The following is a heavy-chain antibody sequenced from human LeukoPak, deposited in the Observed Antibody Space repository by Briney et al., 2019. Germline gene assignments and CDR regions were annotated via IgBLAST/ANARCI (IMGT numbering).Heavy chain of an antibody. CDR2: IYSGGST. V-gene: IGHV3-66*02. CDR1: GVTVSSNY. CDR3: ARDGDGYNPPYFDY. D-gene: IGHD5-24*01. Sequence: GGSLRLSCAAYGVTVSSNYMSWVRQAPGKGLEWVSVIYSGGSTYYADSVKGRFTISRDNSKNTLYLQMNSLRAEDTAVYYCARDGDGYNPPYFDYWGQGTLVTVSS. J-gene: IGHJ4*02.